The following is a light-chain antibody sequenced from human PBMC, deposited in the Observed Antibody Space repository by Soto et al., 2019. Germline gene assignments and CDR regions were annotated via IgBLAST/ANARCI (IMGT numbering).Light chain of an antibody. Sequence: DIQMTQSPSTLSASVGDRVTITCRASQSIVRWLAWYQQKPGKAPKLLIYDASSFESGVPSRFSGSGSGTEFTLTISSLQPDDFATYYCQQYNSYSRTFGQGTKVDIK. CDR1: QSIVRW. CDR2: DAS. J-gene: IGKJ1*01. V-gene: IGKV1-5*01. CDR3: QQYNSYSRT.